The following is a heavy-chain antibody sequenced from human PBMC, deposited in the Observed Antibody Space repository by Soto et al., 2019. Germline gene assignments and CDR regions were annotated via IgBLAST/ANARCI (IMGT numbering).Heavy chain of an antibody. CDR1: GGTFSSYA. D-gene: IGHD2-15*01. V-gene: IGHV1-69*01. CDR2: IIPLFVTA. CDR3: AIYFSGGSCVPDY. J-gene: IGHJ4*02. Sequence: QVQLVQSGAEVKKPGSSVKVSCKASGGTFSSYAISWVRQAPGQGLEWMGGIIPLFVTANSAQKFQGRVTITANESTSTAHMELSSLRSEDTAVYYCAIYFSGGSCVPDYWGQGTLVTVSS.